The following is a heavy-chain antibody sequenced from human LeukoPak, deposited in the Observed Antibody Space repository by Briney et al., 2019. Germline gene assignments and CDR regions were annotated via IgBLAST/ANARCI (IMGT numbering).Heavy chain of an antibody. J-gene: IGHJ5*02. V-gene: IGHV4-59*01. CDR2: IYYSGST. D-gene: IGHD6-13*01. CDR3: ARVIAAAGTEWFDP. CDR1: GGSISGYY. Sequence: SETLSLTCTVSGGSISGYYWSWIRQPPGKGLEWIGYIYYSGSTNYNPSLKSRVTISVDTSKNQFSLKLSSVTAADTAVYYSARVIAAAGTEWFDPWGQGTLVTVSS.